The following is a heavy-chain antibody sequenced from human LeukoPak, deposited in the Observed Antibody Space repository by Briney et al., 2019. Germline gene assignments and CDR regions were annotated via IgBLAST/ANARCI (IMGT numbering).Heavy chain of an antibody. Sequence: GRSLRLSCAASGFTFSSYGMHWVRQAPGKGLEWVAVIWYDRSNKYYADSVKGRFTISRDNSKNTLYLQMNSLRAEDTAVYYCARDPREDSYAFDIWGQGTMVTVSS. V-gene: IGHV3-33*01. CDR2: IWYDRSNK. CDR3: ARDPREDSYAFDI. CDR1: GFTFSSYG. J-gene: IGHJ3*02. D-gene: IGHD2-15*01.